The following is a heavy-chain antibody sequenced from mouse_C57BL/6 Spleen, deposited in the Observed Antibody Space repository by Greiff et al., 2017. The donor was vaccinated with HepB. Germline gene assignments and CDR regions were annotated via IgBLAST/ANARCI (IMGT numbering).Heavy chain of an antibody. D-gene: IGHD1-1*01. CDR2: IDPNSGGT. CDR1: GYTFTSYW. J-gene: IGHJ4*01. Sequence: VQLQQPGAELVKPGASVKLSCKASGYTFTSYWMHWVKQRPGRGLEWIGRIDPNSGGTKYNEKFKSKATLTVDKPSITAYMQLSSLTSADSAVYYCARGLLQSYYAMDYWGQGASVSVSS. V-gene: IGHV1-72*01. CDR3: ARGLLQSYYAMDY.